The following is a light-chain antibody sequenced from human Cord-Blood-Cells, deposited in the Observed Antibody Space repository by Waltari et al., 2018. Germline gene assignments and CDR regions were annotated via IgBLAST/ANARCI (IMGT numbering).Light chain of an antibody. CDR1: SSNIGAGYD. CDR3: QSYNSSLSEGV. CDR2: GNS. V-gene: IGLV1-40*01. Sequence: QSVLTQPPSGSGAPGQRVTISCTGSSSNIGAGYDVHWYQQLPVTAPNLLIYGNSKRPSGFPDRFSGSKSGTSASLAITGLQAEDEADYYCQSYNSSLSEGVFGGGTKLTVL. J-gene: IGLJ3*02.